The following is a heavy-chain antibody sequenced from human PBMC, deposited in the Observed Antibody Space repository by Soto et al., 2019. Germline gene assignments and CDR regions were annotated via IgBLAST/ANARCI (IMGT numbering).Heavy chain of an antibody. D-gene: IGHD5-18*01. CDR3: AIHAYNYGGGYFDY. CDR2: IYSGGST. J-gene: IGHJ4*02. V-gene: IGHV3-66*01. CDR1: GVTVSSNY. Sequence: EVQLVESGGGLVQPGGSLRLSCAASGVTVSSNYMSWVRQAPGKGLEWVSVIYSGGSTYYTDSVKGRFTISRENSKNTLYLQRNSLRADDTGVYYCAIHAYNYGGGYFDYWGQGALVTVSS.